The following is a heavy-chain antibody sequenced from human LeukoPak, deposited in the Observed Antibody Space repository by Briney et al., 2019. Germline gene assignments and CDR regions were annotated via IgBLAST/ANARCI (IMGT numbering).Heavy chain of an antibody. V-gene: IGHV3-15*07. J-gene: IGHJ4*02. CDR3: TTGRDTIFGVVWKYFDY. D-gene: IGHD3-3*01. Sequence: GGSLRISCAASGFTLSNGCMRWVRQAPGKGLEWVGRIISETDGGTTDYAAPVKDRFTISRDDSENTLYLQMNSLKTEDTAVYYCTTGRDTIFGVVWKYFDYWGQGTLVTVSS. CDR1: GFTLSNGC. CDR2: IISETDGGTT.